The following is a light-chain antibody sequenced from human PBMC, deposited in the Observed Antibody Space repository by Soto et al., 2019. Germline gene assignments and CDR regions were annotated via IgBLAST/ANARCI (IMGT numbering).Light chain of an antibody. CDR3: QQVSGYPLN. J-gene: IGKJ4*01. V-gene: IGKV1-9*01. Sequence: DIQMTQSPSSLSASVGDRVTITCRASQSINNYLSWYQQGPGKAPKLLIYAASTLQSGVPSRFSGSASGTEFTLTISSLQPEDFATYYCQQVSGYPLNFGGGTKVDIK. CDR1: QSINNY. CDR2: AAS.